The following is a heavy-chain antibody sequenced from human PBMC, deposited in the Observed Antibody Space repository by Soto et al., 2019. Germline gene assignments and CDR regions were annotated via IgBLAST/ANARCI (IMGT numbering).Heavy chain of an antibody. V-gene: IGHV3-23*01. CDR3: AKDKALRFLEWYADY. J-gene: IGHJ4*02. Sequence: GGSLRLSCAASGFTFSSYAMSWVRQAPGKGLEWVSAISGSGGSTYYADSVKGRFTISRDNSKNTLYLQMNSLRAEDTAVYYCAKDKALRFLEWYADYWGQGTLVTVSS. CDR2: ISGSGGST. D-gene: IGHD3-3*01. CDR1: GFTFSSYA.